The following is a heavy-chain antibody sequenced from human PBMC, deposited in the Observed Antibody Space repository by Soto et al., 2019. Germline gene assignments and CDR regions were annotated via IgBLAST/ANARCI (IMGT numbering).Heavy chain of an antibody. Sequence: QVQLVQSEAEVKKPGASVRVSCKTSGYSFTHYAIHWVRQAPGQRLEWMGWIHAGNGNTKYSQTFQGRVSFTRDTSASAIYMELSSLISEDTAVYFGASSSTWGWADYRFAMDVWGQGTTVTVSS. CDR3: ASSSTWGWADYRFAMDV. V-gene: IGHV1-3*01. J-gene: IGHJ6*02. D-gene: IGHD6-13*01. CDR2: IHAGNGNT. CDR1: GYSFTHYA.